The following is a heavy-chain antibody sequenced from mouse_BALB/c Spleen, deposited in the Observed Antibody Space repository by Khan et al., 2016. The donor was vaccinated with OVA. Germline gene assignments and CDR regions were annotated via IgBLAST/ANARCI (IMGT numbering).Heavy chain of an antibody. D-gene: IGHD2-14*01. Sequence: QVQLKESGPGLVAPSQSLSITCTVSGFSLSRYNLHWVRQPPGKGLEWLGIIWGGGSTDYNSALKSRLSISQDNSKSHVFLKMNSLQNDDIGMYYYTRTYYRYDGYYAVDYWGQGTSVTVSA. CDR1: GFSLSRYN. J-gene: IGHJ4*01. CDR3: TRTYYRYDGYYAVDY. V-gene: IGHV2-6-4*01. CDR2: IWGGGST.